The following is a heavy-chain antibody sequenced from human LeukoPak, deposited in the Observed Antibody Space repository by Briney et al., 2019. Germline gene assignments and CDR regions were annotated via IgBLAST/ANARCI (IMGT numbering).Heavy chain of an antibody. CDR2: IIPIFGTA. V-gene: IGHV1-69*13. D-gene: IGHD6-19*01. CDR3: ARDRRVQWPDNDAFDI. J-gene: IGHJ3*02. Sequence: GASVKVSCKASGGTFSSYAISWVRQAPGQGLEWMGGIIPIFGTANYAQKFQGRVTITADESTSTAYMELSSLRSEDTAVYYCARDRRVQWPDNDAFDIWGQGTMVTVSS. CDR1: GGTFSSYA.